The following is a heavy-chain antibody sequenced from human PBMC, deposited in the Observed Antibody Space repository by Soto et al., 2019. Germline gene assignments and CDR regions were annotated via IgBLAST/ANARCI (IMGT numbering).Heavy chain of an antibody. D-gene: IGHD3-10*01. CDR1: GFTFSSYA. CDR2: ISDSGGST. CDR3: AKGFDYYGSGSYYFDY. J-gene: IGHJ4*02. V-gene: IGHV3-23*01. Sequence: GGSLRLSCAASGFTFSSYAMSWVRQAPGKGLEWVSAISDSGGSTYYADSVKGRFTISRDNSKNTLYLQMNSLRAEDTAVYYCAKGFDYYGSGSYYFDYWGQGTLVTV.